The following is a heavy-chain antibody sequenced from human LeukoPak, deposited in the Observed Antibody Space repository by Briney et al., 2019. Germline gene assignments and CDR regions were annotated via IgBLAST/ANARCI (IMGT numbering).Heavy chain of an antibody. CDR2: IEPSGTN. CDR1: GGSLNNYY. CDR3: TRGHGWTDY. V-gene: IGHV4-4*07. D-gene: IGHD6-19*01. J-gene: IGHJ4*02. Sequence: PSETLSLTCTVSGGSLNNYYWTWIRQPAGKGLEWIGRIEPSGTNDHNPSLKSRVTMSINMSKNQFSLELISVTAADTAVYYCTRGHGWTDYWGQGTLVTVSS.